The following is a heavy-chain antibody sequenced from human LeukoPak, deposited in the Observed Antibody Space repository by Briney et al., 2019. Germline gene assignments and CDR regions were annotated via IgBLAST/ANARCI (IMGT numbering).Heavy chain of an antibody. Sequence: ASVKVSCKASGYTFNNYGISWVRQAPGQGLEWMGWVTSYNGDTNYAQKFQGRVTMGTDTSTSTAYMELRSLRFDDTAIYYCAKDWHILTGRNCFDPWGQGTLVTVSS. J-gene: IGHJ5*02. V-gene: IGHV1-18*01. CDR3: AKDWHILTGRNCFDP. D-gene: IGHD3-9*01. CDR1: GYTFNNYG. CDR2: VTSYNGDT.